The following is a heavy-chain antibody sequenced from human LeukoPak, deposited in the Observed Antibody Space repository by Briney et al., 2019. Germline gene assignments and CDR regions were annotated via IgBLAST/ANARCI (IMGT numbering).Heavy chain of an antibody. D-gene: IGHD5-12*01. CDR1: GFTFSSYA. V-gene: IGHV3-23*01. J-gene: IGHJ4*02. Sequence: GGSLRLSCAASGFTFSSYAMSWVRQAPGKGLEWVSAISGSGGSTYYADSVKGRFTISRDNSKNTLYLQMNSLKTEDTAVYYCAIRYSGRPVDYWGQGTLVTVSS. CDR2: ISGSGGST. CDR3: AIRYSGRPVDY.